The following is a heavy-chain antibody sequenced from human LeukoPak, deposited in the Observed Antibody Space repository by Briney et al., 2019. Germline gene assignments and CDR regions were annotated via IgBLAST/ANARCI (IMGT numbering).Heavy chain of an antibody. CDR1: GYTFTSYG. CDR2: VSGYNGNT. Sequence: ASVKVSCKASGYTFTSYGISWVRQAPGQGLEWMGWVSGYNGNTKYAQKFQGRVTMTTDTSTSTAYMELRSLTSDDTAVYYCARDPVKTTVTSNWFAPWGQGTLVTVSS. V-gene: IGHV1-18*01. CDR3: ARDPVKTTVTSNWFAP. D-gene: IGHD4-17*01. J-gene: IGHJ5*02.